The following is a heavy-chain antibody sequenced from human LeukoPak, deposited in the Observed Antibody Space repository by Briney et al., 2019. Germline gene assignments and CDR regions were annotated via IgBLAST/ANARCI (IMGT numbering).Heavy chain of an antibody. CDR2: IIPIFGTA. V-gene: IGHV1-69*01. J-gene: IGHJ5*02. CDR3: ARIAPHYYYDSSGPNWFDP. Sequence: SVKVSCKASGGTFSSYAISWVRQAPGQGLEWMGGIIPIFGTANYAQKFQGRVTITADESTSTAYMELSSLRSEDTAVYYCARIAPHYYYDSSGPNWFDPWGQGTLVTVSS. CDR1: GGTFSSYA. D-gene: IGHD3-22*01.